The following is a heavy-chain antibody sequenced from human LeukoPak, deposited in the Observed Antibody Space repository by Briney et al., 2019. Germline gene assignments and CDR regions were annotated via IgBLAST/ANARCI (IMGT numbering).Heavy chain of an antibody. V-gene: IGHV3-64*01. CDR1: GFTFSSYA. CDR3: ARDRRSSFYYLDY. CDR2: ITTNGDST. J-gene: IGHJ4*02. D-gene: IGHD6-13*01. Sequence: GGSLRLSCAASGFTFSSYAMHWVRQAPGKGLEYVSGITTNGDSTYYGNSVKGRFTVSRDDSKNTLYLQMGSLRAEDMAVYYCARDRRSSFYYLDYWGQGTLVTVSS.